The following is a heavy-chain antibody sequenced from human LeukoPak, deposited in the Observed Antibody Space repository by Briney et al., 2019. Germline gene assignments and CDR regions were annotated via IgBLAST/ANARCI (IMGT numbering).Heavy chain of an antibody. Sequence: PSETLSLTCTVSGGSISSYYWSWIRQPPGKGLEWIGYIYYSGSTNYNPSLKSRVTISVDTSKNQFSLKLSSVTAADTAVYYCARGVGYCSGGSCQDFDYWGQGTLVTVSS. CDR3: ARGVGYCSGGSCQDFDY. D-gene: IGHD2-15*01. V-gene: IGHV4-59*01. J-gene: IGHJ4*02. CDR2: IYYSGST. CDR1: GGSISSYY.